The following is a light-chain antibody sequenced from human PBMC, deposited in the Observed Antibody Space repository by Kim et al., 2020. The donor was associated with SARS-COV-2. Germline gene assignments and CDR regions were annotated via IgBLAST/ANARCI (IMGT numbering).Light chain of an antibody. CDR1: KLGDKY. V-gene: IGLV3-1*01. CDR3: QVWDSSTGV. Sequence: SYELTQPPSVSVSPGQTASITCSGDKLGDKYACWYQQKPGQSPVLVIYQDSKRPSGIPERFSGSNSGNTATLTISGTQAMDEADYYCQVWDSSTGVFGGGTQLTVL. J-gene: IGLJ2*01. CDR2: QDS.